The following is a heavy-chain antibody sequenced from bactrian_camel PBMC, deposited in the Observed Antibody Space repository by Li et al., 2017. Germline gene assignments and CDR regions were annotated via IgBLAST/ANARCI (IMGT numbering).Heavy chain of an antibody. D-gene: IGHD3*01. CDR3: AAKIFRDYCITGEYPY. V-gene: IGHV3S55*01. CDR1: GLGLKGSD. CDR2: LDFDGTT. Sequence: HVQLVESGGGSVQAGGSLRLSCAASGLGLKGSDMAWYRQAPGMACERVATLDFDGTTDYADSVKGRFTISQDNAKSTLYLQMNNLKPEDTAMYYCAAKIFRDYCITGEYPYWGQGTQVTV. J-gene: IGHJ4*01.